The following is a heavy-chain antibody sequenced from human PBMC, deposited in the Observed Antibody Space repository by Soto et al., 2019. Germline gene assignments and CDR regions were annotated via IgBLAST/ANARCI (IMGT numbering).Heavy chain of an antibody. V-gene: IGHV3-23*01. CDR3: AKGRGGSGSLTPRVDF. CDR1: GFTFNNYA. Sequence: EVQLLDSGGGLVQPGGSLRLSCAASGFTFNNYAMTWVRQAPGQGLEWVSAISGGGDTTSYADSVKGRFTVSRDGSKNTLYLQMGSLRAEDTALYYCAKGRGGSGSLTPRVDFWGQGTLVTVSS. CDR2: ISGGGDTT. J-gene: IGHJ4*02. D-gene: IGHD3-10*01.